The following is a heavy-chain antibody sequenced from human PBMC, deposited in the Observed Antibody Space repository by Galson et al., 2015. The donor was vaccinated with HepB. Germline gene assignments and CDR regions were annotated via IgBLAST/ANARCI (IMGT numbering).Heavy chain of an antibody. Sequence: SLRLSCAASGVTIPSYSMNWVRKAPGKGLEWLAYISAGSTTIYYAASVKGRFTISRDNAKNFLYLHMNSLRGEDTAVYYCARNPSSYDYYNMGVWGHGTTVTVSS. CDR3: ARNPSSYDYYNMGV. CDR1: GVTIPSYS. V-gene: IGHV3-48*01. CDR2: ISAGSTTI. J-gene: IGHJ6*02.